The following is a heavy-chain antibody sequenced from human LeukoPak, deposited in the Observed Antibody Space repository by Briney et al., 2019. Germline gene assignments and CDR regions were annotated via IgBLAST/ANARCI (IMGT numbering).Heavy chain of an antibody. V-gene: IGHV4-61*02. CDR3: ARGRDGYNFLNRGEYYYFDY. D-gene: IGHD5-24*01. J-gene: IGHJ4*02. CDR1: GGSISSGSNY. CDR2: FYTSGST. Sequence: KPSETLSLTCTVSGGSISSGSNYWSWIRQPAGKGLEWIGRFYTSGSTNYNPSLKSRVTISVDTSKNQFSLKLNSVTAADTAVYYCARGRDGYNFLNRGEYYYFDYWGQGTLVTVSS.